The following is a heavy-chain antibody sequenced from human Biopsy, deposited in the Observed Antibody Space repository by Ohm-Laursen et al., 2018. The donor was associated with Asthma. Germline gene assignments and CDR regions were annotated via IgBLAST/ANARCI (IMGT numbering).Heavy chain of an antibody. Sequence: ASVKVSCKASGYTLINYAIHWVRQAPGQRLEWMGGINAGNGNPKYSEKFQCRVTITRDTSASTAYMDLSSLRSEDTAVYYCARTYYDFLTGQVNDALDMWGQGTVVTVSS. V-gene: IGHV1-3*01. CDR3: ARTYYDFLTGQVNDALDM. CDR2: INAGNGNP. D-gene: IGHD3-9*01. J-gene: IGHJ3*02. CDR1: GYTLINYA.